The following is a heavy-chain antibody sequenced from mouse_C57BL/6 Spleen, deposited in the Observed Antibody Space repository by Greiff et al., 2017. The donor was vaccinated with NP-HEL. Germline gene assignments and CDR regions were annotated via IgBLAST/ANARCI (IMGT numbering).Heavy chain of an antibody. D-gene: IGHD1-2*01. Sequence: QVQLQQSGTELVKPGASVKLSCKASGYTFTSYWMHWVKQRPGQGLEWIGNINPSNGGTNYNEKFKSKATLTVDKSSSTAYMQLSSLTSEDSAVYYCARGALRRAWFAYWGQGTLVTVSA. CDR2: INPSNGGT. V-gene: IGHV1-53*01. J-gene: IGHJ3*01. CDR3: ARGALRRAWFAY. CDR1: GYTFTSYW.